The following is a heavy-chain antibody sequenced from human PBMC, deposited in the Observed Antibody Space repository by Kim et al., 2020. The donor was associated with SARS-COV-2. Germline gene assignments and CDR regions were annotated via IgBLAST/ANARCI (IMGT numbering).Heavy chain of an antibody. CDR1: GYPFTVYY. V-gene: IGHV1-2*06. Sequence: ASVKVSCKASGYPFTVYYIHWVRQAPGQGPEWMGRINPVSGDTQYAHNFQGRVTMTRDTSINTVYMELSRLISDDTAIYYCVRDLTVTTIGDYFDPWGQGTLVTVSS. CDR2: INPVSGDT. J-gene: IGHJ5*02. CDR3: VRDLTVTTIGDYFDP. D-gene: IGHD4-4*01.